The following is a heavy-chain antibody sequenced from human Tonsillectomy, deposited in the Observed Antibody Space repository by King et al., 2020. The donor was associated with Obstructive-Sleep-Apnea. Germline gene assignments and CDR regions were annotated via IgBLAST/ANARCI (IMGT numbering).Heavy chain of an antibody. Sequence: VQLVESGGGLVQPGGSLRLSCAASGFTFSSYWMSWVCQAPGKGLEWVANIKQDGSEKYYVDSVKGRFTISRDNAKNSLYLQMNSLRAEDTAVYYCASYSGYDYEYYYYGMDVWGQGTTVTVSS. D-gene: IGHD5-12*01. CDR3: ASYSGYDYEYYYYGMDV. J-gene: IGHJ6*02. CDR1: GFTFSSYW. V-gene: IGHV3-7*01. CDR2: IKQDGSEK.